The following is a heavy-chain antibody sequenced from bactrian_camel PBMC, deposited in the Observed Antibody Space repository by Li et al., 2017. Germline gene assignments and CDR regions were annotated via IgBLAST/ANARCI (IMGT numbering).Heavy chain of an antibody. CDR1: GWSHIN. D-gene: IGHD2*01. Sequence: QVQLVESGGGSVQAGGSLTLSCVGSGWSHINIAWFRQAPGKAREGVARIGSTSGTAFIADSVKGRFTITQENAKDTLFVYLQMNSLKPEDTAMYYCAADPTRSYCTGGYWGQPVMGPNKYWGQGTQVTVS. CDR3: AADPTRSYCTGGYWGQPVMGPNKY. J-gene: IGHJ4*01. CDR2: IGSTSGTA. V-gene: IGHV3S63*01.